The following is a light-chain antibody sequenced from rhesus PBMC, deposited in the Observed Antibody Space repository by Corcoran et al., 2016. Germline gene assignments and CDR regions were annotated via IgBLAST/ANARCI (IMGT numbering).Light chain of an antibody. Sequence: DIQMTQSPSSLSASVGDKVTLSCRASQAISIYLAWYQQKPGKAPRVLIYKSTNLQSGVPSRFSGSGAGTDFRLTISSLQPEDCATYSCLQYFSSPWTFGQGTKVEIK. CDR1: QAISIY. CDR2: KST. CDR3: LQYFSSPWT. V-gene: IGKV1-22*01. J-gene: IGKJ1*01.